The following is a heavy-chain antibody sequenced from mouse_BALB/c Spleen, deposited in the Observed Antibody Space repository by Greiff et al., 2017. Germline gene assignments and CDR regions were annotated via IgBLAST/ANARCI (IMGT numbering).Heavy chain of an antibody. D-gene: IGHD5-5*01. CDR3: ARGDYPDAMDY. V-gene: IGHV1-87*01. CDR2: IYPGDGDT. J-gene: IGHJ4*01. Sequence: QVQLQQSGAELARPGASVKLSCKASGYTFTSYWMPWVKQRPGQGLGWIGAIYPGDGDTRYTQKFKGKATLTADKSSSTAYMQLSSLASEDSAVYYCARGDYPDAMDYWGQGTSVTVSA. CDR1: GYTFTSYW.